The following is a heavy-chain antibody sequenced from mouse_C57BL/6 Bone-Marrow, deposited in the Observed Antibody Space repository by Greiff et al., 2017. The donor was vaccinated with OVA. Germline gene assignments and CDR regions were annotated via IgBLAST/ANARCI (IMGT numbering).Heavy chain of an antibody. J-gene: IGHJ3*01. D-gene: IGHD2-12*01. V-gene: IGHV1-7*01. Sequence: VQLKQSGAELAKPGASVKLYCKASGYTFTSYWMHWVKQRPGQGLEWIGYINPSSGYTKYNQKFKDKATLTADKSSSTAYMQLSSLTYEDSAVDYCASLYCYPWFAYWGQGTLVTVSA. CDR2: INPSSGYT. CDR1: GYTFTSYW. CDR3: ASLYCYPWFAY.